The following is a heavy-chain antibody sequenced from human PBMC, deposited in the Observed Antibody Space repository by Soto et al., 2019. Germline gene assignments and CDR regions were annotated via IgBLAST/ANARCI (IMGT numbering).Heavy chain of an antibody. J-gene: IGHJ3*02. CDR1: GFTFSSYS. Sequence: GGSLRLSCAASGFTFSSYSMNWVRQAPGKGPEWVSSISSSSSYIYYADSVKGRFTISRDNAKNSLYLQMNSLRAEDTAVYYCARDKVVPYYYDSSGSGAFDIWGQGTMVTVSS. V-gene: IGHV3-21*01. CDR2: ISSSSSYI. D-gene: IGHD3-22*01. CDR3: ARDKVVPYYYDSSGSGAFDI.